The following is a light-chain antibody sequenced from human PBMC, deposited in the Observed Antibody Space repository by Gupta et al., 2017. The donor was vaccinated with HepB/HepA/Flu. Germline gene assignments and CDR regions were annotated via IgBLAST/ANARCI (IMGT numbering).Light chain of an antibody. CDR1: RSNIGSNT. CDR2: TNN. V-gene: IGLV1-44*01. J-gene: IGLJ3*02. Sequence: QSVLQQPPSASGTPGQRVNISCSGSRSNIGSNTVNWYQQLPGPAPKLLINTNNQRPSGVPDRFSGSKSGTSASLAISGLQSEDEADYYCATWDDSLNGPMFGGGTKLTVL. CDR3: ATWDDSLNGPM.